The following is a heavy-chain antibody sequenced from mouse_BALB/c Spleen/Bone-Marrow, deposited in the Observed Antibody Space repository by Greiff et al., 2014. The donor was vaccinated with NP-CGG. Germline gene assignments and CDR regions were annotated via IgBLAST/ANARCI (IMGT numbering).Heavy chain of an antibody. CDR1: GYSFTGYY. J-gene: IGHJ4*01. Sequence: EVQLQQSGPELVKPGASVKISCEASGYSFTGYYMHWVKQSHVKSLEWIGRINPYNGATSYNQNFKDRASLTVDKSSSTAYMELHSLTSEDSAVYYCARSSYYAMDYWGQGTSVTVSS. CDR2: INPYNGAT. V-gene: IGHV1-26*01. CDR3: ARSSYYAMDY.